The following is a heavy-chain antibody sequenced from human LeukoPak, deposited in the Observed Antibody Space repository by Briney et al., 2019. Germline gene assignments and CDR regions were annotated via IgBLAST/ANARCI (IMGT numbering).Heavy chain of an antibody. V-gene: IGHV4-4*09. Sequence: SETLSLTCSVSGGSVNSYYWSWIRQPPGKGLEWVGYIYTTGRTNYNPSLKSRVTISVDTSKNQFSLKLSSVTAADTAVYYCAKILGSGVWYGFDIWGQGTMVTVSS. CDR3: AKILGSGVWYGFDI. CDR2: IYTTGRT. D-gene: IGHD7-27*01. CDR1: GGSVNSYY. J-gene: IGHJ3*02.